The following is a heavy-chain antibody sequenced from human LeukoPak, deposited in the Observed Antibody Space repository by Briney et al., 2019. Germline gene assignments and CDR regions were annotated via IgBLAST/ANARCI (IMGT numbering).Heavy chain of an antibody. J-gene: IGHJ4*02. D-gene: IGHD4-17*01. CDR3: ARGQTTVTN. CDR2: IKQDGSEK. Sequence: PGGSLRLSCAASGFTSSSYWMSWVRQAPGKGLEWVANIKQDGSEKYYVDSVKGRFTISRDNAKNSLYLQMNSLRAEDTAVYYCARGQTTVTNWGQGTLVTVSS. CDR1: GFTSSSYW. V-gene: IGHV3-7*03.